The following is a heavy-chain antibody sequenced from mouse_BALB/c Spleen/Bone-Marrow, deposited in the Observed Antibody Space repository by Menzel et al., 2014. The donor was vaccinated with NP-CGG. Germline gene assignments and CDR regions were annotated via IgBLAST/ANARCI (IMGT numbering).Heavy chain of an antibody. CDR3: ARWGYYYAMDY. Sequence: EVQVEESGGGLVQPGGSRKLSCAAFGFTFSSFGMHWVRQAPEKGLEWVAYISSGSSTIYYADTVKGRFTISRDNPKNTLFLQMTSLRSEDTAMYYCARWGYYYAMDYWGQGTSVTVSS. J-gene: IGHJ4*01. CDR2: ISSGSSTI. CDR1: GFTFSSFG. V-gene: IGHV5-17*02.